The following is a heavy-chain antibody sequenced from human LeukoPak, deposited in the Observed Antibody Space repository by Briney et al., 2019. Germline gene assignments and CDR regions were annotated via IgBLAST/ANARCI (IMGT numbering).Heavy chain of an antibody. CDR3: ARGEVMIDY. V-gene: IGHV4-34*01. D-gene: IGHD3-3*01. Sequence: SETLSLTCAVYGGSFSGYYWSWIRQPPGKGLEWIGEINHSGSTNYNPSLKGRVTISVDTSKNQFSLKLSSVTAADTAVYYCARGEVMIDYWGQGTLVTVSS. J-gene: IGHJ4*02. CDR2: INHSGST. CDR1: GGSFSGYY.